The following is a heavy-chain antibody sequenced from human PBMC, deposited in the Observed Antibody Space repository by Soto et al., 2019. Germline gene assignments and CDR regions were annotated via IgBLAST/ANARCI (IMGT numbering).Heavy chain of an antibody. CDR1: GHNFIDYD. CDR2: MTPNSGNT. CDR3: SRNPYGSGLFDP. Sequence: QVQLVQSGAEVKKPGASVKVSCKASGHNFIDYDINWMRQSTGQGLEWMGWMTPNSGNTGYAQKFQGRVTLTRDTSIGTAYMELSSLKTEDTAVYYCSRNPYGSGLFDPWGQGTLVTVSS. J-gene: IGHJ5*02. D-gene: IGHD6-19*01. V-gene: IGHV1-8*01.